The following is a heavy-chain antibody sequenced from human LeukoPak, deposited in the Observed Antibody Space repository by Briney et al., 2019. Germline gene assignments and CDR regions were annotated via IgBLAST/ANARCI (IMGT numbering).Heavy chain of an antibody. CDR2: IYPGDSDT. CDR1: GYSFTSYW. V-gene: IGHV5-51*01. CDR3: ARQVLDNWFDP. Sequence: GESLKISWKGSGYSFTSYWIGWVRQMPGKGLEWMGIIYPGDSDTRYSPSFQGQATISADKSISTAYLQWSSLKASDTAMYYCARQVLDNWFDPWGQGTLVTVSS. D-gene: IGHD3-10*01. J-gene: IGHJ5*02.